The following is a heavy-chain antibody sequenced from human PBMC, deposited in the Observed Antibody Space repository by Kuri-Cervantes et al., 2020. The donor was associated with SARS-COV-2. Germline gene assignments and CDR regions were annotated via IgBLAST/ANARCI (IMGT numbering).Heavy chain of an antibody. CDR3: AKSSTITIFGVVIIPEYFQH. Sequence: GESLKISCAASGFTFSSYGMHWVRQAPGKGLEWVAFIRYDGSNKYYADSVKGRFTISRDNSKNTLYLQMNSLRAEDTAVYYCAKSSTITIFGVVIIPEYFQHWGQSTLVTVSS. CDR2: IRYDGSNK. J-gene: IGHJ1*01. V-gene: IGHV3-30*02. D-gene: IGHD3-3*01. CDR1: GFTFSSYG.